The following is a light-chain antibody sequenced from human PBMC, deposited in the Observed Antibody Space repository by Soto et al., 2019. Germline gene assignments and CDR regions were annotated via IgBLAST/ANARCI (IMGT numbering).Light chain of an antibody. CDR3: QQSYSTLA. Sequence: DIQMTQSPSSLSASVGDRVTITCRASRSINNYLSWYQQKPGKAPKLLIYAASTLLSGVPSRFSGSGSGTEFTLTISSLQREDYATYYCQQSYSTLAVGPGTKVYIK. J-gene: IGKJ3*01. CDR2: AAS. V-gene: IGKV1-39*01. CDR1: RSINNY.